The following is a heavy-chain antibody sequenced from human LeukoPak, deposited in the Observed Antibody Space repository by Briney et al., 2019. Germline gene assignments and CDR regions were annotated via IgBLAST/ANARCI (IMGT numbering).Heavy chain of an antibody. CDR2: ISSSSSTI. V-gene: IGHV3-48*01. J-gene: IGHJ4*02. D-gene: IGHD5-24*01. CDR3: ASEGRDGYNS. Sequence: PGGSLGLSCAASGFTFSSYSMNWVRQAPGKGLKWVSYISSSSSTIYYADSVKGRFTISRDNAKNSLYLQMNSLRAEDTAVYYCASEGRDGYNSWGQGTLVTVSS. CDR1: GFTFSSYS.